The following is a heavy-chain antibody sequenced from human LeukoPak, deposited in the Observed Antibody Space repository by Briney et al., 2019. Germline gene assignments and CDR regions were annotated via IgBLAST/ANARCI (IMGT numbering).Heavy chain of an antibody. V-gene: IGHV3-64*02. CDR1: VFTLSDYT. J-gene: IGHJ4*02. CDR3: SRGGPRGSLDY. D-gene: IGHD1-26*01. Sequence: GGSLRLSCARSVFTLSDYTMHCVRHGPEGGREYVSAITANARSTYHADSVRGRFTISRDNSKDTLYLQMGSLRPEDTAVYYCSRGGPRGSLDYWGRGTLVTVSS. CDR2: ITANARST.